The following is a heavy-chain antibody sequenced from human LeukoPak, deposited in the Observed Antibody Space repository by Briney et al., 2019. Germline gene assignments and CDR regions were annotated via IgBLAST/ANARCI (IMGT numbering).Heavy chain of an antibody. J-gene: IGHJ4*02. CDR2: INPNSGGT. Sequence: ASVKVSCKASGYTFTGYYMHWVRQAPGQGLEWMGRINPNSGGTNYAQKFQGRVTMTRDTSIITAYMELSRLRSDDTAVYYCARGNHYYDSSGYSPTHFDYWGQGTLVTVSS. CDR3: ARGNHYYDSSGYSPTHFDY. CDR1: GYTFTGYY. V-gene: IGHV1-2*06. D-gene: IGHD3-22*01.